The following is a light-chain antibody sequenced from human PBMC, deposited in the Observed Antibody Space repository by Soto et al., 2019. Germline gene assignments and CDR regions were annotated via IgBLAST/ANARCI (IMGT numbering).Light chain of an antibody. Sequence: QSVLTQPPSVSGAPGQRVTISCTGSSSNIGAGYDVHWYQHLPGTVPRLVIYDNNIRPSGVPDRFSGSKSDTSASLAITGLQAEYEADYYCQSYDSSVTAVLFGGGTKVTVL. CDR3: QSYDSSVTAVL. CDR1: SSNIGAGYD. V-gene: IGLV1-40*01. J-gene: IGLJ2*01. CDR2: DNN.